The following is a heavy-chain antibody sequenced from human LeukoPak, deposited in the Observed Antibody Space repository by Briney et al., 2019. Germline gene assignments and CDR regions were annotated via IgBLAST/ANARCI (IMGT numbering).Heavy chain of an antibody. CDR2: IYYSGST. CDR1: GGSISSSSYY. V-gene: IGHV4-39*01. D-gene: IGHD3-22*01. J-gene: IGHJ4*02. Sequence: PSETLSLTCTVSGGSISSSSYYWGWIRQPPGKGLEWIGSIYYSGSTYYNPSLESQVTISVDTSKNQFSLKLSSVTAADTAVYYCARRPEYYDSSGYHFDYWGQGTLVTVSS. CDR3: ARRPEYYDSSGYHFDY.